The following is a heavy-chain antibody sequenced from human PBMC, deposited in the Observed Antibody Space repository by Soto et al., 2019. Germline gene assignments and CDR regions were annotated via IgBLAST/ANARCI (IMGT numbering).Heavy chain of an antibody. J-gene: IGHJ6*02. D-gene: IGHD3-22*01. CDR3: ARGYPYYDSSGYYPAYYYYGMDV. CDR2: IIPIFGTA. CDR1: GGTFSSYA. V-gene: IGHV1-69*06. Sequence: ASVKVSCKASGGTFSSYAISWVRQAPGQGFEWMGGIIPIFGTANYAQKFQGRVTITADKSTSTAYMERSSLRSEDTAVYYCARGYPYYDSSGYYPAYYYYGMDVWGQGTTVTVSS.